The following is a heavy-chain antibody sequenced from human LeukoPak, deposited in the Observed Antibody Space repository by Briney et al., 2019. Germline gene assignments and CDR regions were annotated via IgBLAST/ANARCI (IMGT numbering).Heavy chain of an antibody. V-gene: IGHV3-7*03. CDR2: MKQDGSEE. CDR1: GFTFSSYW. CDR3: ARDFICSSTSCNGY. D-gene: IGHD2-2*01. J-gene: IGHJ4*02. Sequence: GGSLRLSCAASGFTFSSYWMSWVRQAPGKGREWVANMKQDGSEEYYVDSVKGRFTISRDNAKNSLYLQMNSLRAEDTAVYYCARDFICSSTSCNGYWGQGTLVTVSS.